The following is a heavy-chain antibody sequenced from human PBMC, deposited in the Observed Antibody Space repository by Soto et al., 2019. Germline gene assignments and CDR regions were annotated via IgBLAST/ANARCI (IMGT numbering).Heavy chain of an antibody. V-gene: IGHV4-61*03. CDR1: GDSVTSGSYY. CDR2: ISYTGRT. Sequence: PSETLSLTCIVSGDSVTSGSYYWTWLRQPPGKGPEWIGYISYTGRTKYNPSLQSRVTISVDTSKNDFSLNLSSVTAADTAVYFCARGWGLLPYYVMNVWGHGTAVTVSS. J-gene: IGHJ6*02. D-gene: IGHD2-21*02. CDR3: ARGWGLLPYYVMNV.